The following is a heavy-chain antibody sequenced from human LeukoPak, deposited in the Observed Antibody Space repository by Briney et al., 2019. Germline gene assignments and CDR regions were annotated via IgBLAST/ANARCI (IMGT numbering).Heavy chain of an antibody. CDR3: ARNVLRYFDWLHAGGYMDV. J-gene: IGHJ6*03. Sequence: SQTLSLTCAFSGDSVSSNSAAWNWIRQSPSRGLEWLGRIYYRSKWYNDYAVSVKSRITINPYTSKNQFSLHLNSVTPEDTAVYYCARNVLRYFDWLHAGGYMDVWGKGTTVTVSS. CDR1: GDSVSSNSAA. D-gene: IGHD3-9*01. V-gene: IGHV6-1*01. CDR2: IYYRSKWYN.